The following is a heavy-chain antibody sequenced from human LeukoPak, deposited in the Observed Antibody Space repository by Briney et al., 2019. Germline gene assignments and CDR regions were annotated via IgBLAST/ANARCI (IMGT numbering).Heavy chain of an antibody. J-gene: IGHJ4*02. D-gene: IGHD2-15*01. V-gene: IGHV3-21*01. Sequence: GGSLRLSCAASGFAFSNYSMNWVRQAPRKGLEWVSSISRRSGYIYYADSVKGRFTISRDNAKNSLYLQMNSLRAEDTAVYYCARDNTYCSGGTCYDRFDYWGQGTLVTVSS. CDR1: GFAFSNYS. CDR2: ISRRSGYI. CDR3: ARDNTYCSGGTCYDRFDY.